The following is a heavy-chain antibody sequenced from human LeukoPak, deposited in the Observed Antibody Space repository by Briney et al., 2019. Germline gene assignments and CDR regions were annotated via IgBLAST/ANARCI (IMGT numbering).Heavy chain of an antibody. V-gene: IGHV3-30*18. CDR1: GFTFSTYG. D-gene: IGHD3-22*01. Sequence: RPGGSLRLSCTGSGFTFSTYGMHSVRQAPGKGLEWVAAISYDGSNTQYAEFVRGRFTISRENSRNTLYLQMNSLRAEDTAVYYCAKDRQQLVINCRQHWAQGTLVTVST. CDR3: AKDRQQLVINCRQH. J-gene: IGHJ1*01. CDR2: ISYDGSNT.